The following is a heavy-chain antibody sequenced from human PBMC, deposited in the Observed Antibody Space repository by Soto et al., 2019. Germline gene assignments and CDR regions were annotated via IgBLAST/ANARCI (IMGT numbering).Heavy chain of an antibody. Sequence: PGGSLRLSCAASGFTFSSYGMHWVRQAPGKGLEWVAVIWYDGSNKYYADSVKGRFTISRDNSKNTLYLQTNSLRAEDTAVYYCASLYTPHDYGETDYWGQGTLVTVSS. CDR3: ASLYTPHDYGETDY. D-gene: IGHD4-17*01. V-gene: IGHV3-33*01. J-gene: IGHJ4*02. CDR2: IWYDGSNK. CDR1: GFTFSSYG.